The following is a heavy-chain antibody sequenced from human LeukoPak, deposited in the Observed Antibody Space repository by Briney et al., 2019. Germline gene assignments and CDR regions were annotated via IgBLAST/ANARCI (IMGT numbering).Heavy chain of an antibody. V-gene: IGHV1-69*04. Sequence: GASVKVSCKASGGTFSSYASSWVRQAPGQGLEWMGRIIPILGIANYAQKFQGRVTITADKSTSTAYMELSSLRSEDTAVYYCAIRAHVVSTGAFDIWGQGTMATVSS. CDR2: IIPILGIA. CDR1: GGTFSSYA. CDR3: AIRAHVVSTGAFDI. D-gene: IGHD3-22*01. J-gene: IGHJ3*02.